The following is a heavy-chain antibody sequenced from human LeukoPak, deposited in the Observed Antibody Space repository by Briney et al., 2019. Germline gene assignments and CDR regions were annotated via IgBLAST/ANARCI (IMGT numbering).Heavy chain of an antibody. Sequence: PGGSLRLSCAASGITLSNAWMSWVRQAPGKGLEWVGRIKTKSDGGIIDYAAPVKGRFSISRDDSKNILYLQMNSLKIEDTALYYCTTIGSSWGQGTLVTVSS. V-gene: IGHV3-15*01. CDR2: IKTKSDGGII. CDR3: TTIGSS. D-gene: IGHD2-2*03. CDR1: GITLSNAW. J-gene: IGHJ4*02.